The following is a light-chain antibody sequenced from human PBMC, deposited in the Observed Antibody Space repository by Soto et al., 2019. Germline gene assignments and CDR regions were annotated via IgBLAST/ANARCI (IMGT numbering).Light chain of an antibody. J-gene: IGKJ4*01. V-gene: IGKV3-15*01. CDR2: DTS. CDR3: QPYNNWTLT. CDR1: QSVTTN. Sequence: EVVMTQSPATLSVSPGERVTFSCRASQSVTTNLAWYQNKTGQTPRIIIYDTSTRATGVQTRFSGSMYGAELNLNIHSLKSEDWAVDECQPYNNWTLTGGGGTQVDNK.